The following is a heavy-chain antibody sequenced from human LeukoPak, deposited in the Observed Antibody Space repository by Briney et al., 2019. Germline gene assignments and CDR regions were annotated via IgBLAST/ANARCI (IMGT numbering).Heavy chain of an antibody. Sequence: GESLRLSCAASGFTFSFYTMNWFRQAPGKGLEWVSIITNNYTYYADSVKGRFTISRDNAKNSLYLQMNSLRAEDTAVYYCARGGCSSGSCYWSPVYWGQGTLVTVSS. CDR3: ARGGCSSGSCYWSPVY. D-gene: IGHD2-15*01. V-gene: IGHV3-21*01. J-gene: IGHJ4*02. CDR2: ITNNYT. CDR1: GFTFSFYT.